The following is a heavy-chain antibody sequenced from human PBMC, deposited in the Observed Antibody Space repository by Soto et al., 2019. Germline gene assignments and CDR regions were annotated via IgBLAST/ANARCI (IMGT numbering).Heavy chain of an antibody. Sequence: GGSLRLSCAASGFTFSSYWMHWVRQAPGKGLVWVSRINSDGSYTSYADSVKGRFTFSRDNAKNTLYLQMNSLRAEDTAVYYCTRAANWRIDYWGQGTLVTVSS. V-gene: IGHV3-74*01. CDR3: TRAANWRIDY. D-gene: IGHD1-1*01. J-gene: IGHJ4*02. CDR1: GFTFSSYW. CDR2: INSDGSYT.